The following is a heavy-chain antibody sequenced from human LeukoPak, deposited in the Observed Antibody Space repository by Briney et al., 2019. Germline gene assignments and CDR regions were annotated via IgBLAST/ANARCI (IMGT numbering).Heavy chain of an antibody. CDR2: SSSSDDGK. CDR1: GLSLNNYA. Sequence: AGGSLRLSCTVSGLSLNNYAMSWVRQVPGKGLEWVSASSSSDDGKWYAESVRGRFTISRDTSKNTVYLQMNSLRVEDAGVYYCAKAPVTSCRGAFCYPFDYWGHGTLVTVSS. V-gene: IGHV3-23*01. CDR3: AKAPVTSCRGAFCYPFDY. J-gene: IGHJ4*01. D-gene: IGHD2-21*01.